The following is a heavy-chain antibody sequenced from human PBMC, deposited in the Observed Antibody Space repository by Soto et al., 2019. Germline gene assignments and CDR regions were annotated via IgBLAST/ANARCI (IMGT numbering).Heavy chain of an antibody. Sequence: QVQLVQSGAEVKKSGASVKVSCKASGYTFTSHDINWVRQATGQGLEWMGWMNPNSGNTGYAQKFQGRVTMTRNTSISTASMELSSLRSEDTAVYYCARWDYGDYARFDYWGQGTLVTVSS. V-gene: IGHV1-8*01. CDR1: GYTFTSHD. J-gene: IGHJ4*02. CDR3: ARWDYGDYARFDY. D-gene: IGHD4-17*01. CDR2: MNPNSGNT.